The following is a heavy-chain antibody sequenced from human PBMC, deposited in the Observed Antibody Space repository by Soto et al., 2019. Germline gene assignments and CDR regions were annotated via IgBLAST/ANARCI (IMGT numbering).Heavy chain of an antibody. CDR2: IYYSGST. D-gene: IGHD3-22*01. CDR3: ARYDSSGYYVDY. Sequence: PSETLSLTCTVSGGSISSGDYYWSWIRQPPGKGLEWIGYIYYSGSTYYNPSPKSRVTISVDTSKNQFSLKLSSVTAADTAVYYCARYDSSGYYVDYWGQGTLVTVSS. J-gene: IGHJ4*02. CDR1: GGSISSGDYY. V-gene: IGHV4-30-4*01.